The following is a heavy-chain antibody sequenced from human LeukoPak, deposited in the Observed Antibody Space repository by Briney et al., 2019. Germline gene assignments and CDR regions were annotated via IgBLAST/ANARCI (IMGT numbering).Heavy chain of an antibody. J-gene: IGHJ4*02. CDR2: ISSSSSYI. CDR3: ARERGGSDSPFDY. D-gene: IGHD1-26*01. Sequence: PGGSLRLSCEASGFVFSTYTMNWVRQAPGKGLEWVSSISSSSSYIYYEDSLRGRFTVSRDNARNSLYLQMNGLRAEDTAMYYCARERGGSDSPFDYWGQGTLVSVSS. CDR1: GFVFSTYT. V-gene: IGHV3-21*01.